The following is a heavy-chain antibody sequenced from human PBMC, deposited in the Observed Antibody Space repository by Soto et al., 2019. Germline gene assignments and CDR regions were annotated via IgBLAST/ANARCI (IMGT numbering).Heavy chain of an antibody. V-gene: IGHV1-46*01. J-gene: IGHJ3*02. CDR1: GYTFTSYY. CDR3: ARSRTYYYDSSGYPDAFDI. D-gene: IGHD3-22*01. Sequence: GASVKVSCKASGYTFTSYYMHWVRQAPGQGLEWMGIINPSGGSTSYAQKFQGRVTMTRDTSTSTVYMELSSLRSEDTAVYYCARSRTYYYDSSGYPDAFDIWSRGTMVTVSS. CDR2: INPSGGST.